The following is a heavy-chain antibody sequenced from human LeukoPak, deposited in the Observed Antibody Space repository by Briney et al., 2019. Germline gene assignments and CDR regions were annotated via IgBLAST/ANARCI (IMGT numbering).Heavy chain of an antibody. J-gene: IGHJ4*02. CDR2: INEDGSTT. CDR3: VRDLGGRSGH. CDR1: GFTVSSNY. D-gene: IGHD1-26*01. V-gene: IGHV3-74*01. Sequence: GGSLRLSCAASGFTVSSNYMSWVRQAPGKGQVWVSRINEDGSTTNYADSVKGRSTIFRDNAKNTLYLQMNSLRAEDTAVYYCVRDLGGRSGHWGQGTLVTVSS.